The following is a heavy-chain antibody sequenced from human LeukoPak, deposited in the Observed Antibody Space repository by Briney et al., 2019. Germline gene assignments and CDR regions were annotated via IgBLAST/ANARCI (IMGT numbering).Heavy chain of an antibody. CDR2: ISGSGGST. D-gene: IGHD5-24*01. Sequence: GGSLRLSCAASGFTFDDYGMSWVRQAPGKGLEWVSTISGSGGSTYYADSVKGRFTISRDNSKNTLYVQMNSLRAGDTAVYYCAKSGYNRFDYWGQGTLVTVSS. J-gene: IGHJ4*02. CDR1: GFTFDDYG. CDR3: AKSGYNRFDY. V-gene: IGHV3-23*01.